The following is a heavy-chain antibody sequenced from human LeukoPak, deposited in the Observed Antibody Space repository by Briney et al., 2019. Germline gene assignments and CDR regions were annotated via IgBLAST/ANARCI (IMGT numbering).Heavy chain of an antibody. CDR3: ARLAGEDDFWSGYYEERYYFDY. Sequence: SETLSLTCTVSGGSISSYYWSWIHQPPGKGLEWIGEINHSGSTNYNPSLKSRVTISVDTSKNQFSLKLSSVTAADTAVYYCARLAGEDDFWSGYYEERYYFDYWGQGTLVTVSS. CDR1: GGSISSYY. V-gene: IGHV4-34*01. CDR2: INHSGST. J-gene: IGHJ4*02. D-gene: IGHD3-3*01.